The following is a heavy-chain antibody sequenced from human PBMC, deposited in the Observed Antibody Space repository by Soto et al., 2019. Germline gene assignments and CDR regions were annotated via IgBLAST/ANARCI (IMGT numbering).Heavy chain of an antibody. V-gene: IGHV3-30-3*01. D-gene: IGHD2-15*01. Sequence: AGSLRLSCAASGFTFSSYAMHWVRQAPGKGLEWVAVISYDGSNKYYADSVKGRFTISRDNSKNTLYLQMNSLRAEDTAVYYCARDHDGYCSGGSCYFTLIDYWGQGTLVTVSS. J-gene: IGHJ4*02. CDR1: GFTFSSYA. CDR2: ISYDGSNK. CDR3: ARDHDGYCSGGSCYFTLIDY.